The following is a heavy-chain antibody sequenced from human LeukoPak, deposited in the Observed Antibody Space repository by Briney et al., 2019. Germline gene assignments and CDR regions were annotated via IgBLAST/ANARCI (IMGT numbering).Heavy chain of an antibody. CDR1: GFTFGDYA. J-gene: IGHJ4*02. D-gene: IGHD6-13*01. CDR3: TRAVNRIAAAGDY. V-gene: IGHV3-49*03. CDR2: IRGKAYGGTT. Sequence: GGSLRLSCRASGFTFGDYAMTWFRQAPGKGLEWVAFIRGKAYGGTTEYAASVQGRLIISRDESKSIAYLQMNSLTTEDTAVYYCTRAVNRIAAAGDYWGQGTLVTVSS.